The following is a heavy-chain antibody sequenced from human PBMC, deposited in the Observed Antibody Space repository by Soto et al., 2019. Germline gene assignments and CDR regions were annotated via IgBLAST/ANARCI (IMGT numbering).Heavy chain of an antibody. J-gene: IGHJ6*02. Sequence: ASVKVSCKASGYTFTSYGISWVRQAPGQGLAGMGWISAYNGNTNYAQKLQGRVTMTTDTSTSTAYMELRSLRSDDTAVYYCARDGGGSSWYPLYYYYGMDAWGQGTTVTVSS. CDR2: ISAYNGNT. D-gene: IGHD6-13*01. CDR1: GYTFTSYG. V-gene: IGHV1-18*04. CDR3: ARDGGGSSWYPLYYYYGMDA.